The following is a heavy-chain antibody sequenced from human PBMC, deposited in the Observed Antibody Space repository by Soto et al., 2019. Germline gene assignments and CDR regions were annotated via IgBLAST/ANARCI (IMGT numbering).Heavy chain of an antibody. Sequence: QVQLVQSGAEMREPGSSVKVSCKASGGPFSSSAINWLLQAPGQGPEWMGGIIRTFGTANYIEKLRGRVTNTADTATSTAYMEVSSLTSEDTAMYFCARSETAGQRGVDIWGQGTMVTVSS. J-gene: IGHJ3*02. V-gene: IGHV1-69*06. CDR2: IIRTFGTA. CDR1: GGPFSSSA. CDR3: ARSETAGQRGVDI. D-gene: IGHD6-19*01.